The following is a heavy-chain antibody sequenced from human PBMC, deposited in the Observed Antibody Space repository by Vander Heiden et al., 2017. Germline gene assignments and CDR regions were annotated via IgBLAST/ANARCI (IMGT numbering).Heavy chain of an antibody. Sequence: QVQLVPPGAEAKNPWSSVKVSCKASGGTFRSYALSRVRQAPGQGLEWMGGIIPICGTANYAQKFQGRVTITAAESTSTAYMELSSLRSEDTAVYYCARDYIPPNGMDVWGQGTTVTVSS. V-gene: IGHV1-69*01. CDR3: ARDYIPPNGMDV. CDR1: GGTFRSYA. D-gene: IGHD3-10*01. J-gene: IGHJ6*02. CDR2: IIPICGTA.